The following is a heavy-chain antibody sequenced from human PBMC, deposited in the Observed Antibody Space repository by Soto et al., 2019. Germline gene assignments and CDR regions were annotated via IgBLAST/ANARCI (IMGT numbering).Heavy chain of an antibody. CDR3: ALKYGGNPFDI. D-gene: IGHD2-15*01. Sequence: QITLKESGPTLVKPTQTLTLTCTFSGFSLSTSGVGVGWIRQPPGKALEWLALIYWDDEKRYSPSLKSRLTITKDTSKNQVVLTMTNMDPVDTATYYCALKYGGNPFDIWGQGTMVTVSS. CDR1: GFSLSTSGVG. CDR2: IYWDDEK. V-gene: IGHV2-5*02. J-gene: IGHJ3*02.